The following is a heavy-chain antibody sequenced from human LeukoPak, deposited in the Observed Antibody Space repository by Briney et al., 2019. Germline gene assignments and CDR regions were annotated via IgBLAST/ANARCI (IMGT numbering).Heavy chain of an antibody. CDR2: ISGSGGST. J-gene: IGHJ4*02. D-gene: IGHD3-3*01. CDR1: GFTFSSYS. V-gene: IGHV3-23*01. Sequence: GGSLRLSCAASGFTFSSYSMSWVLQAPGRGLEWVSVISGSGGSTNYADSVKGRFTISRDNSKNTLYLQMNSLRAEDTAVYYCAKTSGYDFWSGYPYQFDYWGQGTLVTVSS. CDR3: AKTSGYDFWSGYPYQFDY.